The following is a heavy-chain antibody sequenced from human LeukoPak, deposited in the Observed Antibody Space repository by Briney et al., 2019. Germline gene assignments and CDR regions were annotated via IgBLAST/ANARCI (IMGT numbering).Heavy chain of an antibody. CDR1: GGSISSYY. Sequence: SETLSLTCTVSGGSISSYYWSWIRQPPGRRLEWIGYIYYSGNTKYNPSLKSRVTISVDTSKNQFSLKLSSVTAAHTAVYYCARAPYFSESSGYYGFFQHWGQGTLVTVSS. V-gene: IGHV4-59*01. D-gene: IGHD3-22*01. CDR3: ARAPYFSESSGYYGFFQH. J-gene: IGHJ1*01. CDR2: IYYSGNT.